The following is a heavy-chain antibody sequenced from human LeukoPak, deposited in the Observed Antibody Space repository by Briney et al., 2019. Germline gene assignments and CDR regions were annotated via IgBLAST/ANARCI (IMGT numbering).Heavy chain of an antibody. CDR2: ISYSGST. CDR1: GGSLSPYY. D-gene: IGHD3-10*01. CDR3: ARGKEVITMLRGLKPGYYFDY. Sequence: SETLSLTCTVSGGSLSPYYWSWIRQSPGKGLEWIGYISYSGSTNSHPSLKSRVTISVDMSKPQFYLELSSVTAADTAVYYCARGKEVITMLRGLKPGYYFDYWGQGTLVTVSS. V-gene: IGHV4-59*01. J-gene: IGHJ4*02.